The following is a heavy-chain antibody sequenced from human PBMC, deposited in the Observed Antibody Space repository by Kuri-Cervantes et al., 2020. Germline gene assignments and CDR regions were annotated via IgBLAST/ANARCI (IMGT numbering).Heavy chain of an antibody. CDR3: ARDWVAVAGTGWFDP. V-gene: IGHV3-53*01. D-gene: IGHD6-19*01. Sequence: GESLKISCAASGFTVSSNYMSWVRQAPGKGLEWVSVIYSGGSTYYADSVKGRFTISRDDSKNTVYLQMNSLRAEDTAVYYCARDWVAVAGTGWFDPWGQGTLVTVSS. J-gene: IGHJ5*02. CDR2: IYSGGST. CDR1: GFTVSSNY.